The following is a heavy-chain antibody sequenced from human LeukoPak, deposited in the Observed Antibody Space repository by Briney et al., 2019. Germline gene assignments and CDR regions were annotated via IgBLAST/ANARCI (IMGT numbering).Heavy chain of an antibody. V-gene: IGHV1-3*01. D-gene: IGHD6-13*01. CDR1: GYTFTSYA. CDR2: INAGNGNT. Sequence: ASVKVSCKASGYTFTSYAMHWVRQAPGKRLEWMGWINAGNGNTKYSQKFQGRVTITRDTSTSTAYMELSSLRSEDTAVYYCARLSPYSSSWYFLDYWGQGTLVTVSS. CDR3: ARLSPYSSSWYFLDY. J-gene: IGHJ4*02.